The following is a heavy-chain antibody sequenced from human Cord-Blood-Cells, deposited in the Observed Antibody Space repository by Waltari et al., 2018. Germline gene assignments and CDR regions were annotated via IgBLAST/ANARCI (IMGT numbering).Heavy chain of an antibody. CDR3: ARDPEDHYDILTGYYAFDI. CDR1: GGSISSSNW. CDR2: IYHSGST. V-gene: IGHV4-4*02. Sequence: QVQLQESGPGLVKPSGTLSLTCAVSGGSISSSNWWSWVRQPPGTGLEWIGEIYHSGSTNYNPSLKSRVTISVDKSKNQFSLKLSSVTAADTAVYYCARDPEDHYDILTGYYAFDIWGQGTMVTVSS. J-gene: IGHJ3*02. D-gene: IGHD3-9*01.